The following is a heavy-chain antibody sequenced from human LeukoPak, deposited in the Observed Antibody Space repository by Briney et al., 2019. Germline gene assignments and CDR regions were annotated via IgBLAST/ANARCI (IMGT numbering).Heavy chain of an antibody. J-gene: IGHJ3*02. CDR3: TREVNAFDI. Sequence: GGSLRLSCAASGFTFSSYSMNWVRQAPGKGLVWVTGISGDGRDIWYADSVKGRFTISGDNAKNTLYLQMNSVRVEDTAVYFCTREVNAFDIWGQGTTVTVSS. V-gene: IGHV3-74*01. CDR2: ISGDGRDI. CDR1: GFTFSSYS.